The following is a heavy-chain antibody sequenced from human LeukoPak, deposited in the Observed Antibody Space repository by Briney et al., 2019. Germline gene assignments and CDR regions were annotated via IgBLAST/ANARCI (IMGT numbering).Heavy chain of an antibody. CDR2: IRSKANSYAT. D-gene: IGHD3-22*01. Sequence: GGSLRLSCAASGFTFSGSAMHWVRQASGKGLEWVGRIRSKANSYATVYAASVKGRFTISRDDSKNTAYLQMNSLKTEDTAVYYCATIYYYDRSDYYRLDYWGQGTLVTVSS. CDR1: GFTFSGSA. J-gene: IGHJ4*02. CDR3: ATIYYYDRSDYYRLDY. V-gene: IGHV3-73*01.